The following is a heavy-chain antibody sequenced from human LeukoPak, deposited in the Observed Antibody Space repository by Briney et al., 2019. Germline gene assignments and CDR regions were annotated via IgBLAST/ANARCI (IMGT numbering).Heavy chain of an antibody. D-gene: IGHD3-22*01. CDR1: GFVFSDYA. V-gene: IGHV3-21*01. CDR2: ITTSSSYI. CDR3: ATGGVHYYDSSAGY. Sequence: PGGSLRLSCTVSGFVFSDYAMHWGRQAPGEGLEWVSSITTSSSYIYYADSVKGRFTISRDNAKNPLYLQMDSLRGEDTAVYYCATGGVHYYDSSAGYWGQGTLVTVSS. J-gene: IGHJ4*02.